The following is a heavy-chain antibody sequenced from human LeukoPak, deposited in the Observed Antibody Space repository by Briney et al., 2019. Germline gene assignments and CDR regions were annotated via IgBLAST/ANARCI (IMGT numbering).Heavy chain of an antibody. CDR2: IKQDGSEK. D-gene: IGHD5-18*01. J-gene: IGHJ3*02. CDR3: ARPQGYSYGPAAFDI. CDR1: GFTFSDYY. Sequence: PGGSLRLSCAASGFTFSDYYMSWIRQAPGKGLEWVANIKQDGSEKYYVDSVKGRFTISRDNAKNSLYLQMNSLRAEDTAVYYCARPQGYSYGPAAFDIWGQGTMVTVSS. V-gene: IGHV3-7*01.